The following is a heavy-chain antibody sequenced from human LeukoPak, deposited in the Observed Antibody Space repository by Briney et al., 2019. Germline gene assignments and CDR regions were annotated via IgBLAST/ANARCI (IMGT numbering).Heavy chain of an antibody. CDR1: GISFSTYA. J-gene: IGHJ6*03. V-gene: IGHV3-23*01. CDR3: AKTLVGVTYYMDV. Sequence: GGSLRLSCTASGISFSTYAMSWVRQAPGKGLEWVSAISGSGGSTYYADSVKGRFTTSRDNSKNTLYLQMNSLRVEDTALYFCAKTLVGVTYYMDVWGKGTTVTVSS. D-gene: IGHD1-26*01. CDR2: ISGSGGST.